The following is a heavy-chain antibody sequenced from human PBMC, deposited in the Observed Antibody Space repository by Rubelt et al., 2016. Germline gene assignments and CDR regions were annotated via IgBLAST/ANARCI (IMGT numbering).Heavy chain of an antibody. CDR2: ITSSSDTI. CDR3: ASAVLDY. Sequence: EVQLVESGGGLVQPGGSLRLSCAASGFTFSTYSMNWVRQAPGKGLEWVSYITSSSDTIFYADSVRGRFTISRDNAKKSLYLKRNSLRAEDTALYYCASAVLDYWGQGTLVTVSS. CDR1: GFTFSTYS. V-gene: IGHV3-48*01. J-gene: IGHJ4*02.